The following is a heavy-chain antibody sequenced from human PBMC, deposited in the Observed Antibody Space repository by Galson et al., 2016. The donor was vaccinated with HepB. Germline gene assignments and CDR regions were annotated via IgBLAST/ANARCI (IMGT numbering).Heavy chain of an antibody. V-gene: IGHV3-23*01. D-gene: IGHD6-19*01. CDR1: GFTFSSYA. J-gene: IGHJ4*02. CDR3: GKRIPVAGSWGGGLDY. Sequence: SLRLSCAASGFTFSSYAMSWVRQAPGKGLEWVSSSGSGGPTYYADSVKGRFTISRDNSKNTVYLQANSLRAEDTAVYYCGKRIPVAGSWGGGLDYWGQGTLVTVSS. CDR2: SGSGGPT.